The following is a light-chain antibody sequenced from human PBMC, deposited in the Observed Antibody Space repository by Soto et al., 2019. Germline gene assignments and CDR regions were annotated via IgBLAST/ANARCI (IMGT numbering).Light chain of an antibody. CDR3: CSRL. Sequence: QSALTQPPSASGSPGQSVAISCTGTSSDVGGYNYVSWYQQHPGKAPKLMIYEVNKRPSGVPDRFSGSKSGNTASLTVSGLQAEDEADYYCCSRLFGGGTKLTVL. CDR2: EVN. J-gene: IGLJ2*01. CDR1: SSDVGGYNY. V-gene: IGLV2-8*01.